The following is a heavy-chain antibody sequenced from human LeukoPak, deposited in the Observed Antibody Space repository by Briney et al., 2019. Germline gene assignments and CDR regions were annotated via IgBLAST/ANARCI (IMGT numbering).Heavy chain of an antibody. CDR1: GGSVSSGGYY. V-gene: IGHV4-61*08. Sequence: PSETLSLTCTVSGGSVSSGGYYWSWIRQPPGKGLEWIAYIYYSGSTNYNPSLKSRVTISVDTSKNQFSLKLSSVTAADTAVYYCAREGRSGSYEYWGQRTMITVSS. D-gene: IGHD1-26*01. CDR2: IYYSGST. CDR3: AREGRSGSYEY. J-gene: IGHJ4*02.